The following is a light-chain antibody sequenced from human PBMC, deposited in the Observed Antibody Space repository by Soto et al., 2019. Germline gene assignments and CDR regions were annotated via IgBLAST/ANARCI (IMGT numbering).Light chain of an antibody. CDR2: GNS. CDR1: SSNIGAGYA. J-gene: IGLJ1*01. CDR3: QSYDSSLSGYV. V-gene: IGLV1-40*01. Sequence: QSVLTQPPSVSGAPGQRVTISCTGSSSNIGAGYAVHWYQQLPGTAPKLLIYGNSNRPSGVPDRFSGSKSGTSASLAITGLRAEDEADYYCQSYDSSLSGYVFGTGTKLTVL.